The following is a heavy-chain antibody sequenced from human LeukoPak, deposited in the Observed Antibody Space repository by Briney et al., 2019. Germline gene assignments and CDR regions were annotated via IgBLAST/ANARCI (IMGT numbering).Heavy chain of an antibody. CDR1: GFTFSSYS. V-gene: IGHV3-48*01. J-gene: IGHJ4*02. CDR2: ISSSSSTI. Sequence: GGSLRLSCAASGFTFSSYSMNWFGKPPGKGRRGVSYISSSSSTIYYADSVKGRFTISRDNAKNSLYLQMNSLRAEDTAVYYCARAKGAGNFDYWGQGTLVTVSS. CDR3: ARAKGAGNFDY. D-gene: IGHD1-26*01.